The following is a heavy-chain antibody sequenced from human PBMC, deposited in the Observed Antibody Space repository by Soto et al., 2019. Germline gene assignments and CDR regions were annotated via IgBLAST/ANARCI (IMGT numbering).Heavy chain of an antibody. CDR2: INHSGST. J-gene: IGHJ4*02. Sequence: QVHLQQWGAGLLKPSETLSLTCAVYAGSFSGYYWSWIRQAPGKVLEWSGEINHSGSTNSNPSLTRRVTISVDTSKNQFSLKLSSVTAADTAVYYCARGISMIVEVQSDAPDKYYFDSWGQGTLVTVSS. CDR1: AGSFSGYY. D-gene: IGHD3-22*01. V-gene: IGHV4-34*01. CDR3: ARGISMIVEVQSDAPDKYYFDS.